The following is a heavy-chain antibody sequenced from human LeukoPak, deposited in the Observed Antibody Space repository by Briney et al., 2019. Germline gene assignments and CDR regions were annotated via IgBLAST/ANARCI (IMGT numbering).Heavy chain of an antibody. Sequence: SETLSLTCTVSGGSISSYYWSWIRQPPGKGLEWIGYIYYSGSTNYNPSLESRVTISVDTSKNQFSLKLSSVTAADTAVYYCARGPYLGAFDIWGQGTMVTVSS. J-gene: IGHJ3*02. V-gene: IGHV4-59*12. CDR2: IYYSGST. CDR3: ARGPYLGAFDI. CDR1: GGSISSYY. D-gene: IGHD3-10*01.